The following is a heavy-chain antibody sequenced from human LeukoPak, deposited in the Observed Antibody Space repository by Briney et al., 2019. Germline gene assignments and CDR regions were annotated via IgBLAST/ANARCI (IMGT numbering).Heavy chain of an antibody. V-gene: IGHV3-33*06. CDR1: GFAFSSYG. Sequence: PGGSLRLSCAASGFAFSSYGMHWVRQAPGKGLEWVAVIWYDGSNKYYADSVKGRFTISRDNSKNTLYLQMNSLRAEDTAVYYCAKTKRGYSYGYNDYWGQGTLVTVSS. CDR2: IWYDGSNK. J-gene: IGHJ4*02. D-gene: IGHD5-18*01. CDR3: AKTKRGYSYGYNDY.